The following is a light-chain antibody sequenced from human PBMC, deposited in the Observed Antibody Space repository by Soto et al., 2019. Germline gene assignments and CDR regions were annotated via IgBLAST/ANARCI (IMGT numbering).Light chain of an antibody. CDR1: QSISSS. CDR3: QFQGT. J-gene: IGKJ4*01. CDR2: DAS. Sequence: ELVLTQSPSALSLSPGERATLSCRASQSISSSLAWYQQKPGQAPRLLIYDASNTATGIPARFSGSGSGTDFTLTISSLEPEDFAVYYCQFQGTFGGGTKVDMK. V-gene: IGKV3-11*01.